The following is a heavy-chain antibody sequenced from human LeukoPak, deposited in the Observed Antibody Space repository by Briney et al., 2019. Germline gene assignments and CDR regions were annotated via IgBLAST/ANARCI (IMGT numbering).Heavy chain of an antibody. CDR1: GGSISSGGYS. Sequence: SQTLSLTCAVSGGSISSGGYSWSWIRQPPGKGLEWIGYIYHSGSTYYNPSLKSRATISVDRSKNQFSLKLSSVTAADTAVYYCARTLLWFGESTPYYFDYWGQGTLVTVSS. D-gene: IGHD3-10*01. V-gene: IGHV4-30-2*01. CDR3: ARTLLWFGESTPYYFDY. CDR2: IYHSGST. J-gene: IGHJ4*02.